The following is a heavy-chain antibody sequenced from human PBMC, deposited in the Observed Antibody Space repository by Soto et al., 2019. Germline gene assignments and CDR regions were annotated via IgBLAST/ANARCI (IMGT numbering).Heavy chain of an antibody. CDR2: ISYDGSNK. D-gene: IGHD6-19*01. CDR3: ASDRIAVAGTEGFDY. CDR1: GFTFSSYA. Sequence: GALRLSCAASGFTFSSYAMHWVRQAPGKGLEWVAVISYDGSNKYYADSVKGRFTISRDNSKNTLYLQMNSLRAEDTAVYYCASDRIAVAGTEGFDYWGQGTLVTVSS. J-gene: IGHJ4*02. V-gene: IGHV3-30-3*01.